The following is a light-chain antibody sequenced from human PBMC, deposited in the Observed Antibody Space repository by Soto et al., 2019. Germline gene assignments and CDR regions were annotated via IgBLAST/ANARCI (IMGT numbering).Light chain of an antibody. Sequence: EIVMTQSPATLSVSPGERATLSCRASQSVSSYLAWYQQKPGQAPRLLIYDASNRATGIPARFSGSGSGTEFTLTISSLQSEDFAVYYCQQYNNWPRTFGQGTRWIS. J-gene: IGKJ1*01. CDR1: QSVSSY. CDR3: QQYNNWPRT. CDR2: DAS. V-gene: IGKV3D-15*01.